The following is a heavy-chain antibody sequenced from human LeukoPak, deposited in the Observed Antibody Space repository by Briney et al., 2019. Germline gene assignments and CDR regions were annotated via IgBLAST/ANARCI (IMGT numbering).Heavy chain of an antibody. J-gene: IGHJ4*02. Sequence: SGGSLRLSCAASGFTFDDYEMSWVRQAPGKGLEWVSGINWNGGSTGYADSVKGRFTISRDNAKNSLYLQMNSLRAEDTAVYFCARDPGEARAPGLRWGQGTLVTVSS. CDR3: ARDPGEARAPGLR. V-gene: IGHV3-20*04. D-gene: IGHD3-16*01. CDR2: INWNGGST. CDR1: GFTFDDYE.